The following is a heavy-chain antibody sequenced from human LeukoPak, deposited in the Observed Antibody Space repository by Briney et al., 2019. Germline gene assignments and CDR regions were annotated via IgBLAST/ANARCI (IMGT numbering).Heavy chain of an antibody. J-gene: IGHJ5*02. D-gene: IGHD1-1*01. CDR2: IYYSGST. Sequence: PSETLSPTCTVSGGSISSYYWSWIRQPPGKGLEWIGYIYYSGSTNYNPSLKSRVTISVDTSKNQFSLKLSSVTAADTAVYYCARDGFTAGTWFDPWGQGTLVTVSS. V-gene: IGHV4-59*01. CDR1: GGSISSYY. CDR3: ARDGFTAGTWFDP.